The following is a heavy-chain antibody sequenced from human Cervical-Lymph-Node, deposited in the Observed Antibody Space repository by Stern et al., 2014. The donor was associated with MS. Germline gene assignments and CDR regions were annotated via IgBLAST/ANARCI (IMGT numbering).Heavy chain of an antibody. CDR3: VAYASGNNINH. D-gene: IGHD6-19*01. Sequence: QVQLVQSGGGVVQPGRSLRLSCEASGFTFSRNGMHWVRQAPGQGLEWVAVIWYDGSNDNYVDSVKGRFTISRDNSKNTLYLQMNSLKVEDTAVYYCVAYASGNNINHWGQGTLVTVSS. CDR2: IWYDGSND. V-gene: IGHV3-33*03. J-gene: IGHJ5*02. CDR1: GFTFSRNG.